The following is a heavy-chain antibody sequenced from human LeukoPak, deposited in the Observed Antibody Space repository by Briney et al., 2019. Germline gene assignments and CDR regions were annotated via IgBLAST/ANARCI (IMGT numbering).Heavy chain of an antibody. J-gene: IGHJ4*02. V-gene: IGHV3-23*01. CDR1: GFTFSSYA. D-gene: IGHD2-2*01. CDR3: ANHRSCNSATCYDY. CDR2: ISTGGTKT. Sequence: GGSLRLSCAASGFTFSSYAMNWVRQAPGKGLEWVSGISTGGTKTYYADSVKGRFTISRDDSKNTLYLQMNSLRAEDTAVYYCANHRSCNSATCYDYWGQGTLVTVSS.